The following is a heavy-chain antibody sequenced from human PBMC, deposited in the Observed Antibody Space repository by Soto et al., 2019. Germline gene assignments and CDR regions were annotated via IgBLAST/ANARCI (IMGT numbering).Heavy chain of an antibody. J-gene: IGHJ4*02. CDR3: AKGAPPSPSISYDLDY. CDR1: GFTFSNYA. CDR2: ISASGGST. D-gene: IGHD3-3*01. Sequence: GGSLRLSCAASGFTFSNYAMNWVRQAPGKGLEWVSTISASGGSTYYADSVKGRFTISRDNSKNTLYLQMTSLRAEDTAVYYCAKGAPPSPSISYDLDYWGQGTLVTVSS. V-gene: IGHV3-23*01.